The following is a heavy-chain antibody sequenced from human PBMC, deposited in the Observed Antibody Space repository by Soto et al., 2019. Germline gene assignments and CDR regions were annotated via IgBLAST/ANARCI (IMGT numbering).Heavy chain of an antibody. J-gene: IGHJ3*02. CDR1: GFTFSSYS. CDR2: ISSSSSYI. CDR3: ARDPDAYDFWSHDAFDI. V-gene: IGHV3-21*01. Sequence: GGSLRLSCAASGFTFSSYSMNWARQAPGKGLEWVSSISSSSSYIYYADSVKGRFTISRDNAKNSLYLQMNSLRAEDTAVYYCARDPDAYDFWSHDAFDIWGQGTMVTVSS. D-gene: IGHD3-3*01.